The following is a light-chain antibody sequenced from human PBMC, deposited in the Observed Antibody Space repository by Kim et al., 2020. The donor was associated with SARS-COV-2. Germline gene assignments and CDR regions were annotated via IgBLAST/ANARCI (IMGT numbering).Light chain of an antibody. CDR3: QQYGIAPPNK. CDR2: SSS. V-gene: IGKV3-20*01. J-gene: IGKJ2*01. Sequence: PGERATRSSRASQQYRSGCLAWSQQKPGQPPSVLIYSSSNRATGIPESFSGSGSGTDFTHIISRLEPEDVAMYYCQQYGIAPPNKFGQGTKVDIK. CDR1: QQYRSGC.